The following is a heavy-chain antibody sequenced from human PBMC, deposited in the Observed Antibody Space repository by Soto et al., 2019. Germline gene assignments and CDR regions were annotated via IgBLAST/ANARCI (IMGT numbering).Heavy chain of an antibody. V-gene: IGHV1-69*04. Sequence: SVKVSCKASGGTFSSYTISWVRQAPGQGLEWMGRIIPILGIANYAQKFQGRVTITADKSTSTAYMELSSLRSEDTAVYYCARDLNSSSSVFYYYYYMDVWGKGTTVTVSS. J-gene: IGHJ6*03. CDR2: IIPILGIA. CDR3: ARDLNSSSSVFYYYYYMDV. CDR1: GGTFSSYT. D-gene: IGHD6-6*01.